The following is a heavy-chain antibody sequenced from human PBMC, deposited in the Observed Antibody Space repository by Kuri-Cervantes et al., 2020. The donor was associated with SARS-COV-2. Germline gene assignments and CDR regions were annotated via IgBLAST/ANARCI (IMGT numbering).Heavy chain of an antibody. Sequence: GGSLRLSCAASGFTFSSYSMNWVRQAPGKGLEWVAVISYDGSNKYYADSVKGRFTLSRDNAKNMLFLQVNSLRAEDTAVYYCVRDGDHWNFDYWGQGTLVTVSS. CDR1: GFTFSSYS. J-gene: IGHJ4*02. D-gene: IGHD1-1*01. V-gene: IGHV3-30*03. CDR2: ISYDGSNK. CDR3: VRDGDHWNFDY.